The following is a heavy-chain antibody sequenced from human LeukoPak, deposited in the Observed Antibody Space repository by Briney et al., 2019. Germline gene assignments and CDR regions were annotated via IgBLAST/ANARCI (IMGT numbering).Heavy chain of an antibody. Sequence: SETLSLTCTVSGGSISSYHWSWIRQPPGKGLEWIGHIYYTGSANYNPSLKSRVTISLDTSKNQFSLKLSSVTAADTAVYYCTRSLGVVIHGGMDVWGQGTRVTVSS. J-gene: IGHJ6*02. CDR3: TRSLGVVIHGGMDV. D-gene: IGHD3-3*01. CDR2: IYYTGSA. CDR1: GGSISSYH. V-gene: IGHV4-59*01.